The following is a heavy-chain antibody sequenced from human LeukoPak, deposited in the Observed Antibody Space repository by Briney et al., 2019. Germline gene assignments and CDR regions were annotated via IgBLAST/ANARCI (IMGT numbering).Heavy chain of an antibody. Sequence: SGGSLRLSCAASGFTFDDYGMSWVRQAPGKGLEWVSGINWNGGSTCYADSVKGRFTISRDNAKDSLYLQMNSLRAEDTALYYCGKDAVYGGNSPFDYWGQGTLVTVSS. J-gene: IGHJ4*02. CDR2: INWNGGST. V-gene: IGHV3-20*04. CDR1: GFTFDDYG. CDR3: GKDAVYGGNSPFDY. D-gene: IGHD4-23*01.